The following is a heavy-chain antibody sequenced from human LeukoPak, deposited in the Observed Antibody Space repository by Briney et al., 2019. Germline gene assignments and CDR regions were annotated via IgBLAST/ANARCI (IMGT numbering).Heavy chain of an antibody. D-gene: IGHD2-8*01. CDR3: ARSDGNWFDP. V-gene: IGHV1-46*01. Sequence: ASVKVSCKASGYTFTSYYMHWVRQAPGQGLEWMGIINPSGGTTTYAQKFQGRVTMARDTSTGTVYMELSSLRSEDTAVYYCARSDGNWFDPWGQGTLVTVSS. CDR1: GYTFTSYY. CDR2: INPSGGTT. J-gene: IGHJ5*02.